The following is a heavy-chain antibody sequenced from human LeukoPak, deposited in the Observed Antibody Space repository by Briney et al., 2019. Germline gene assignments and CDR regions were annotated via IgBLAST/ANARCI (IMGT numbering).Heavy chain of an antibody. CDR2: IYYSGST. Sequence: SQTLSLTCAVSGGSISSGGYSWSWIRQPPGTGLEWIGYIYYSGSTNYNPSLKSRVTISVDTSKNQFSLKLSSVTAADTAVYYCARSESYYYYYGMDVWGQGTTVTVSS. J-gene: IGHJ6*02. CDR1: GGSISSGGYS. CDR3: ARSESYYYYYGMDV. V-gene: IGHV4-61*08.